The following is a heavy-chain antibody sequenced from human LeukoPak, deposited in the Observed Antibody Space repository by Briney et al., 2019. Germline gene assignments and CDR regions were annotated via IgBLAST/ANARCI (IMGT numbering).Heavy chain of an antibody. CDR2: ISGSGGST. CDR3: AKDDGSELGYYYGMDV. V-gene: IGHV3-23*01. CDR1: GFTFSSYA. Sequence: TGGSLRLSCAASGFTFSSYAMSWVRQAPGKGLEWVSAISGSGGSTYYADSVKGRFTISRDNAKNSLYLQMNSLRAEDTALYYCAKDDGSELGYYYGMDVWGQGTTVTVSS. D-gene: IGHD6-19*01. J-gene: IGHJ6*02.